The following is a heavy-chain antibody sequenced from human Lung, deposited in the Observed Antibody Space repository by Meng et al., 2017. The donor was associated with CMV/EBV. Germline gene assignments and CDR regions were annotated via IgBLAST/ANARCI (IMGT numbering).Heavy chain of an antibody. V-gene: IGHV3-53*01. D-gene: IGHD2-2*01. J-gene: IGHJ6*02. CDR2: IYSGGST. CDR1: GFTVSSNY. CDR3: ARNNCSSTSCYSLYYYGMDV. Sequence: SCAASGFTVSSNYMSWVRQAPGKGLEWVSVIYSGGSTYYADSVKGRFTISRDNSKNTLYLQMNSLRAEDTAVYYCARNNCSSTSCYSLYYYGMDVWGQGTXVTVSS.